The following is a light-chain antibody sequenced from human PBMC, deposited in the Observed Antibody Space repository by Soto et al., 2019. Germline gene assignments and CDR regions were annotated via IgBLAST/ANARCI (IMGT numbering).Light chain of an antibody. CDR1: SSDVGGYDY. V-gene: IGLV2-14*01. Sequence: QSVLNQPASVSGSPGQSNTISCTGSSSDVGGYDYVSWYQQYPGKAPKLMIYDVSNRPSGVSNRFSGSKSGNTASLTISGLQADDEADYYCSSFTSSTTRVFGTGTKVTVL. J-gene: IGLJ1*01. CDR2: DVS. CDR3: SSFTSSTTRV.